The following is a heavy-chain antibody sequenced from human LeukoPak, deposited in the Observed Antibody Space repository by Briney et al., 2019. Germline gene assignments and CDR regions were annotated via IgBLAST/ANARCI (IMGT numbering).Heavy chain of an antibody. Sequence: SETLSLTCAVYGGSFSGYYWSWIRQPPGKGLEWIGEINHSGSTNYNPSLKSRVTISVDTSKNQFSLKLSSATAADTAVYYCARGYYYDSSGYYFGYWGQGTLVTVSS. CDR3: ARGYYYDSSGYYFGY. V-gene: IGHV4-34*01. CDR2: INHSGST. CDR1: GGSFSGYY. J-gene: IGHJ4*02. D-gene: IGHD3-22*01.